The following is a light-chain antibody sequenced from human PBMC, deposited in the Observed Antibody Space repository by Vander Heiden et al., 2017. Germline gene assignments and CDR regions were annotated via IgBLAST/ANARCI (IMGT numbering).Light chain of an antibody. CDR3: SSYTSSTTPVA. J-gene: IGLJ2*01. V-gene: IGLV2-18*02. CDR2: EVT. CDR1: SSDVGSYNR. Sequence: QSALTQPPSVSGSPGQSVTISCTGTSSDVGSYNRVYWYQQPPGTAPKLMIYEVTKRPSGVPDRFSGSKSGNTASLTISGLQAEDEADYYCSSYTSSTTPVAFGGGTKLTVL.